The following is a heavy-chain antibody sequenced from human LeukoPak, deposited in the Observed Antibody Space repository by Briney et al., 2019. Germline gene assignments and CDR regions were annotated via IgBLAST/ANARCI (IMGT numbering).Heavy chain of an antibody. Sequence: GGSLRLSCAASGFTFSSYAMHWVRQAPGKGLEWVAVISYDGSNKYYADSVKGRFTISRDNAKNSLYLQMNSLRAEDTAVYYCARDPEMAISLFDYWGQGTLVTVSS. D-gene: IGHD2-21*01. CDR2: ISYDGSNK. CDR1: GFTFSSYA. V-gene: IGHV3-30-3*01. CDR3: ARDPEMAISLFDY. J-gene: IGHJ4*02.